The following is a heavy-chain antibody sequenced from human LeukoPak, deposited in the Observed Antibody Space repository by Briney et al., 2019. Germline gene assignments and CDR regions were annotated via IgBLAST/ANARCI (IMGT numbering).Heavy chain of an antibody. J-gene: IGHJ4*02. CDR2: ISSSGGTI. V-gene: IGHV3-11*01. Sequence: KSGGSLRLSCAASGFSFSDYYMSWLRQAPGEGLEWISYISSSGGTIYYGGSVKGRFTISRDNAQNLLYLQMNSLRDEDTAVYYCAREGGPYYDSSGYYDYWGQGTLVTVSS. D-gene: IGHD3-22*01. CDR3: AREGGPYYDSSGYYDY. CDR1: GFSFSDYY.